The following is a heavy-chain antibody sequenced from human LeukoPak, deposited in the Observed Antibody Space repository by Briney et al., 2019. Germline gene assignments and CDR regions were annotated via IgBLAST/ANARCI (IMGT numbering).Heavy chain of an antibody. J-gene: IGHJ6*02. CDR3: ARDSPYDFWSGKSSYYYYGMDV. CDR1: GFTFNNYG. CDR2: IYSGGST. V-gene: IGHV3-53*01. Sequence: GGSLRLSCAASGFTFNNYGMSWVRQAPGKGLEWVSVIYSGGSTYYADSVKGRFTISRDNSKNTLYLQMNSLRAEDTAVYYCARDSPYDFWSGKSSYYYYGMDVWGQGTTVTVSS. D-gene: IGHD3-3*01.